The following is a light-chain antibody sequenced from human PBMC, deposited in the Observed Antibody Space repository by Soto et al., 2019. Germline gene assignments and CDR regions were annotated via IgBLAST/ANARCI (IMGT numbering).Light chain of an antibody. CDR3: QQRTNWPLT. V-gene: IGKV3-11*01. Sequence: EIVLTQSPATLSLSPGERATLSCRASRSVTTFLAWYQQKPGQAPRLLLYDASKRATGVPTRFSGSGSGTDLTLTISSLEPEDFAVYNCQQRTNWPLTFGGGTKVERK. CDR2: DAS. J-gene: IGKJ4*01. CDR1: RSVTTF.